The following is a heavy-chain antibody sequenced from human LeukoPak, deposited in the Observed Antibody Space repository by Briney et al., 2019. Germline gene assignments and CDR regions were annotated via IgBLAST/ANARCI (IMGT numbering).Heavy chain of an antibody. CDR1: GLTSSNHG. CDR2: INSDGSST. D-gene: IGHD3-10*02. J-gene: IGHJ6*04. CDR3: AELGITMIGGV. Sequence: PGGSLRLSCVASGLTSSNHGMHWVRHAPGKGVLWVSSINSDGSSTIYADSVKGRFSISRDNAKNSLYLQMNSLRAEDTAVYYCAELGITMIGGVWGKGPTVTISS. V-gene: IGHV3-74*01.